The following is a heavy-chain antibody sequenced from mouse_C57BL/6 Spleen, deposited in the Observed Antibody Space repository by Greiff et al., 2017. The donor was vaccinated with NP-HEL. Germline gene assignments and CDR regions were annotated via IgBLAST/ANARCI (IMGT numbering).Heavy chain of an antibody. D-gene: IGHD2-3*01. CDR1: GYTFTDYY. J-gene: IGHJ4*01. CDR2: INPNNGGT. V-gene: IGHV1-26*01. CDR3: ARLRLLGAMDY. Sequence: VQLKQSGPELVKPGASVKISCKASGYTFTDYYMNWVKQSHGKSLEWIGDINPNNGGTSYNQKFKGKATLTVDKSSSTAYMELRSLTSEDSAVYYCARLRLLGAMDYWGQGTSVTVSS.